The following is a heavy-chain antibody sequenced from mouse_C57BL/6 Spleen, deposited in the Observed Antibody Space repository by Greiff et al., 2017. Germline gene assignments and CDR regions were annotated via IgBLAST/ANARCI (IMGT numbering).Heavy chain of an antibody. CDR3: ARGGDYDPFAY. CDR1: GYAFSSYW. Sequence: VQLVESGAELVKPGASVKISCKASGYAFSSYWMNWVKQRPGKGLEWIGQIYPGDGDTNYNGKFKGKATLTADKSSSTAYMQLSSLTSEDSAVYFCARGGDYDPFAYWGQGTLVTVSA. V-gene: IGHV1-80*01. D-gene: IGHD2-4*01. CDR2: IYPGDGDT. J-gene: IGHJ3*01.